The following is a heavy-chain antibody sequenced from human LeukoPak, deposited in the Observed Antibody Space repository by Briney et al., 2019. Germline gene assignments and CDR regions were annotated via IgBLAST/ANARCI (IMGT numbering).Heavy chain of an antibody. CDR3: ARDDRYERLFDY. J-gene: IGHJ4*02. Sequence: KSSQTLSLTCTVSGGSISSGSYYWSWIRQPAGKGLEWIGRIYTSGSTNYNPSLKSRVTISVDTSKNQFSLKLSSVTAADTAVYYCARDDRYERLFDYWGQGTLVTVSS. CDR2: IYTSGST. CDR1: GGSISSGSYY. D-gene: IGHD1-14*01. V-gene: IGHV4-61*02.